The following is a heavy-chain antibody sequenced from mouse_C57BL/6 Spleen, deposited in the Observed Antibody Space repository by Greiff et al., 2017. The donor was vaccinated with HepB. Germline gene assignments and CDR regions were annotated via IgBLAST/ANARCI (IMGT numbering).Heavy chain of an antibody. Sequence: QVQLKESGPGILQPSQTLSLTCSFSGFSLSTFGMGVGWIRQPSGKGLEWLAHIWWDDDKYYNPALKSRLTISKDTSKNQVFLKIANVDTADTATYYCARIGEDYSNSTHYAMDYWGQGTSVTVSS. CDR3: ARIGEDYSNSTHYAMDY. CDR1: GFSLSTFGMG. D-gene: IGHD2-5*01. V-gene: IGHV8-8*01. CDR2: IWWDDDK. J-gene: IGHJ4*01.